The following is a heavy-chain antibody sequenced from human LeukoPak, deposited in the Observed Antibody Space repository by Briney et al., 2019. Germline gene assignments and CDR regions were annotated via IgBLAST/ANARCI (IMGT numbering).Heavy chain of an antibody. J-gene: IGHJ5*02. CDR2: IYYSGST. D-gene: IGHD3-16*01. CDR1: GGSISSSSYS. V-gene: IGHV4-39*01. CDR3: ARHERGSTNWFDP. Sequence: SETLSLTCTVSGGSISSSSYSWGWIRQPPGKGLEWIGSIYYSGSTYHNPSLKSRVTISVDTSKNQFSLKLSSVTAADTAVYYCARHERGSTNWFDPWGQGTLVTVSS.